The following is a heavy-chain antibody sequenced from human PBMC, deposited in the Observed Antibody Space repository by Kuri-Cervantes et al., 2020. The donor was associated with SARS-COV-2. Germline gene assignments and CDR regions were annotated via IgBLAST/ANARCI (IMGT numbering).Heavy chain of an antibody. Sequence: GSLRLFCAVYGGSFSGYYWSRIRHPPGKGLECIGEINYSGNTNYNPSLKSRVTISVDTSNNQFSLKLSSVTAADTAVYFCARAKLYSSSWYVGFGDGMDVWGQGTTVTVSS. CDR3: ARAKLYSSSWYVGFGDGMDV. J-gene: IGHJ6*02. CDR2: INYSGNT. CDR1: GGSFSGYY. D-gene: IGHD6-13*01. V-gene: IGHV4-34*01.